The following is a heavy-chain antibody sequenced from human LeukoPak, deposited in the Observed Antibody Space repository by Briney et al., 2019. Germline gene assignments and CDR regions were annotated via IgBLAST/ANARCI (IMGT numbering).Heavy chain of an antibody. J-gene: IGHJ1*01. CDR2: ISYDGSNK. V-gene: IGHV3-30-3*01. CDR1: GFTFSNNA. CDR3: AREPYTYYDSSGYYEGYFQH. D-gene: IGHD3-22*01. Sequence: GGSLRLSCAASGFTFSNNAMHWVRQAPGKGLEWVAIISYDGSNKDSADSVQGRFTISRDNSKNTLYLQMNSLRAEDTAVYYCAREPYTYYDSSGYYEGYFQHWGQGTLVTVSS.